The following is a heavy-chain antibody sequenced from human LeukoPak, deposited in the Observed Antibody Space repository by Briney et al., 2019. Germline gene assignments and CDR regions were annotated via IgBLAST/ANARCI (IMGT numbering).Heavy chain of an antibody. D-gene: IGHD3-3*01. V-gene: IGHV4-34*01. Sequence: SETLSLTCAVYGGSFSGYYWSWIRQPPGKGLEWIGEINYSGSTNYNPSLKSRVTISVDTSKNQFSLKLSSVTAADTAVYYCASRKDFWSGRYYYYYMDVWGKGTTVTVSS. CDR2: INYSGST. J-gene: IGHJ6*03. CDR3: ASRKDFWSGRYYYYYMDV. CDR1: GGSFSGYY.